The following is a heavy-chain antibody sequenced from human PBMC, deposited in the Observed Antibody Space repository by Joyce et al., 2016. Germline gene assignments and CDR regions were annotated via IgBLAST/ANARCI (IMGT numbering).Heavy chain of an antibody. CDR1: GLSFDLHSF. J-gene: IGHJ2*01. D-gene: IGHD5-18*01. V-gene: IGHV4-38-2*01. CDR3: ARRPYNVHTPLGSDWYFDL. Sequence: QVQLQESGPGLVKPSETLSLTCGVSGLSFDLHSFWGWIRQPPGKGMEWIGNFYLHGSTHYSPSLKSGVTISMHTSKNQFSLNLNSLTAADTAVYFCARRPYNVHTPLGSDWYFDLWGRGTLVTVSS. CDR2: FYLHGST.